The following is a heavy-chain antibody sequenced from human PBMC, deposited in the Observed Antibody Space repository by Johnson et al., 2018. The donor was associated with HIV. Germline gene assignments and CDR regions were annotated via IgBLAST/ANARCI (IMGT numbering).Heavy chain of an antibody. D-gene: IGHD1-1*01. CDR1: GFIFSSYG. Sequence: VQLVESGGGVVQPGGSLRLSCAASGFIFSSYGMHWVRQAPGKGLEWISYMSSSGSTIYHAESVKGRFTISRDNAKNSVYLQMNSLRVEDTGVYYCATDILFGTTRSDHDAFDTWGQGTMVTVSS. J-gene: IGHJ3*02. CDR2: MSSSGSTI. CDR3: ATDILFGTTRSDHDAFDT. V-gene: IGHV3-48*04.